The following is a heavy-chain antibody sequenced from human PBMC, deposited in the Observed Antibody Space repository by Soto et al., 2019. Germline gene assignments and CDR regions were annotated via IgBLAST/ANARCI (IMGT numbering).Heavy chain of an antibody. J-gene: IGHJ4*02. Sequence: PGEALKISCKGSGYIFTSYWIGWVRQMPGKGLEWMGIIYPGDSDTRYSPSFQGQVTISADKPISTAYLQWSSLKASDTAMYYCATAPTATNPPLVCYWGQGTMVTVSS. CDR1: GYIFTSYW. CDR3: ATAPTATNPPLVCY. CDR2: IYPGDSDT. V-gene: IGHV5-51*01. D-gene: IGHD1-1*01.